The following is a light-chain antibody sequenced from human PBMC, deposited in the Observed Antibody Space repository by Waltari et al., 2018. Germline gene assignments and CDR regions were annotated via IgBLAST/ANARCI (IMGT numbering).Light chain of an antibody. CDR3: QVWDANTDPGV. Sequence: SYVLTQPPSVAAAPGETARVTCGGNNIERKSVHWYQQKPGQAPVLVISYDSDRPSGIPERFSGSNSGDTATLTISRVEAGDDADYYCQVWDANTDPGVFGTGTEVTVL. CDR1: NIERKS. V-gene: IGLV3-21*01. CDR2: YDS. J-gene: IGLJ1*01.